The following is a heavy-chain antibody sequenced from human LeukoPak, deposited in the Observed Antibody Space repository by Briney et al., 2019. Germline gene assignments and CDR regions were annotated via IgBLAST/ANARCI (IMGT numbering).Heavy chain of an antibody. CDR2: IYPGDSET. V-gene: IGHV5-51*01. Sequence: GESLKISCKGSGYSFTNYWIGWVRQMPGKGPEWMGIIYPGDSETRYSPSFQGQVTISADKSISTAYLQWSSLKASDTAMFYCARVRAAATIDAFDIWGQGTMVTVSS. J-gene: IGHJ3*02. CDR1: GYSFTNYW. D-gene: IGHD2-21*01. CDR3: ARVRAAATIDAFDI.